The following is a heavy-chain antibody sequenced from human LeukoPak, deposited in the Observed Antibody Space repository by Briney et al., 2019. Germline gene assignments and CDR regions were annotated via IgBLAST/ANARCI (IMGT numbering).Heavy chain of an antibody. CDR3: AREGSSGWFRGYFDY. CDR2: TYYRSKWYN. CDR1: GESISSNSAA. V-gene: IGHV6-1*01. Sequence: SQTHSLTCAISGESISSNSAAWNWIRQSPSRGLEWLGRTYYRSKWYNDYAVSVKSRITINPDTSKNQFSLQLNSVTPEDTAVYYCAREGSSGWFRGYFDYWGQGTLVTVSS. J-gene: IGHJ4*02. D-gene: IGHD6-19*01.